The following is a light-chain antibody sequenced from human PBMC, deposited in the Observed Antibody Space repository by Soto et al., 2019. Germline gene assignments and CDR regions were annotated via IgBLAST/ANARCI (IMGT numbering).Light chain of an antibody. Sequence: EIVMTQSPATLSVSPGERATLSCRASQSVSSNLAWYQQKPGQTPKLLIYVASTRATGIPARFSGSGSGTEFTLTIRSLQSEDFAVYYCQQYNVWPLTFGGGTKVECK. V-gene: IGKV3-15*01. CDR2: VAS. J-gene: IGKJ4*01. CDR3: QQYNVWPLT. CDR1: QSVSSN.